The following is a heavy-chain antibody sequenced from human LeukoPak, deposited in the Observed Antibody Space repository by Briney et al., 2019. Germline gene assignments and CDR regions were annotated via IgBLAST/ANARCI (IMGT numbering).Heavy chain of an antibody. Sequence: SSETLSLTCTVSGGSISSSSYYWGWIRQPPGKGLEWVGSIYYSGSTYYNPSLNSRVTISVDTSKNQFSLKLSSVTAADTAVYYCARQRGMVSDYWGQGTLVTVSS. J-gene: IGHJ4*02. CDR2: IYYSGST. D-gene: IGHD3-3*01. V-gene: IGHV4-39*01. CDR3: ARQRGMVSDY. CDR1: GGSISSSSYY.